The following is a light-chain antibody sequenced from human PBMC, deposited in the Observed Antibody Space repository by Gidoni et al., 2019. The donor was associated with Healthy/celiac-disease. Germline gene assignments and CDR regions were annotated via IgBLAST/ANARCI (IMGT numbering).Light chain of an antibody. Sequence: DIQMTQSPSSLSASVVDRVTITCKASQDISNYLNWYQQKPGKAPKLLIYDASNLETGVPSRFSGSGSGTDFTFTISSLQPEDIATYYCQQYDNLPRSFGQGTRLEIK. CDR2: DAS. CDR3: QQYDNLPRS. J-gene: IGKJ5*01. V-gene: IGKV1-33*01. CDR1: QDISNY.